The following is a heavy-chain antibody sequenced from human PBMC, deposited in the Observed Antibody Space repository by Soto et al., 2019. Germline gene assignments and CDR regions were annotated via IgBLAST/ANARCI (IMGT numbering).Heavy chain of an antibody. CDR2: IIPILGIA. J-gene: IGHJ3*02. Sequence: AASVKVSCKASGGTFSSYTISWVRQAPGQGLEWMGRIIPILGIANYAQKFQGRVTITADKSTSTAYMELSSLRSEDTAVYYCARPYCSSTSCYNGAFDIWGQGTMVTV. CDR1: GGTFSSYT. V-gene: IGHV1-69*02. CDR3: ARPYCSSTSCYNGAFDI. D-gene: IGHD2-2*02.